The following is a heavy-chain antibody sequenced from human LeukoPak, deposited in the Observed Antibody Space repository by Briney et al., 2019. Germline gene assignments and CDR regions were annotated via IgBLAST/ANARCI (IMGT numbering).Heavy chain of an antibody. CDR3: SRENGAFSPFGY. D-gene: IGHD2-8*01. Sequence: SETLSLTCGVSGGSFSNTNWWSWVRQPPGQGLEWIGEISLTGLTHYNPSLESRVTVSLDKSKNQLSLNLTSVTAADTAVYYCSRENGAFSPFGYWGQGTLVTVLS. J-gene: IGHJ4*02. CDR1: GGSFSNTNW. CDR2: ISLTGLT. V-gene: IGHV4-4*02.